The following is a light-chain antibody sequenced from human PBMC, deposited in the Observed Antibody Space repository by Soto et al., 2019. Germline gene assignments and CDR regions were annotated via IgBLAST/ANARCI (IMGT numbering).Light chain of an antibody. CDR1: QSISSY. Sequence: IQVPQSPSSLSPSVGDRVTITCRASQSISSYLAWYQQKPGEAPTLLIYAASTLQSGVPSRFSGSGFGTDFTLTISSLQAEDFASYYCQQLRSYPSTFGGGTKVDI. J-gene: IGKJ4*01. CDR2: AAS. V-gene: IGKV1-9*01. CDR3: QQLRSYPST.